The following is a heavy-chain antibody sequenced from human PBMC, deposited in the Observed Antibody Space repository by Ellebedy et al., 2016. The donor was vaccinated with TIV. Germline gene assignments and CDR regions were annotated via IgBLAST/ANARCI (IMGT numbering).Heavy chain of an antibody. CDR2: IYSGGST. V-gene: IGHV3-53*01. Sequence: PGGSLRLSCAASGFTVSSNYMSWVRQAPGKGLEWVSVIYSGGSTYYADSVKGRFTISRDNSKNTLYLLMNSLRAEDTALYYCAKDPSDYWGCFDYWGQGTLVTVSS. CDR1: GFTVSSNY. J-gene: IGHJ4*02. D-gene: IGHD7-27*01. CDR3: AKDPSDYWGCFDY.